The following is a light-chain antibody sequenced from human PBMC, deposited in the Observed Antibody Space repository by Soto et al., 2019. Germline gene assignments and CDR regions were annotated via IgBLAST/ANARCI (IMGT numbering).Light chain of an antibody. V-gene: IGLV2-8*01. J-gene: IGLJ1*01. Sequence: QSALTQPPSASGSPGQSVTISCTGTSSDVGGYDYVSWYQQHPGKAPKLMIYAVTKRPSGVPDRFSGSKSGNTASLTVSGVQAEDEADYYCSSYAGSGNFTYVFGTGTKLTVL. CDR1: SSDVGGYDY. CDR2: AVT. CDR3: SSYAGSGNFTYV.